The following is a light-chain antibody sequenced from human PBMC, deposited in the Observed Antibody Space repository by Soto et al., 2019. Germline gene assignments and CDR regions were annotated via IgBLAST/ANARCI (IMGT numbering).Light chain of an antibody. CDR1: QSVNSN. V-gene: IGKV3-15*01. CDR3: QQYNDWPRT. CDR2: GAS. J-gene: IGKJ4*01. Sequence: EIVMTQSPATLSVSPGERATLSCRASQSVNSNLAWYQQKPGQAPRILIYGASTRATAIPGRFSGSGSGTEFTLTISSLQSEDFAVYFCQQYNDWPRTFGGGTKVEIK.